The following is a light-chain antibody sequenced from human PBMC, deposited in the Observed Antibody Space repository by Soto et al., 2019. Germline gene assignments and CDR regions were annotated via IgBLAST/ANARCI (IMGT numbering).Light chain of an antibody. CDR2: GAS. CDR1: QSLSNNY. CDR3: QPYSSSPVT. Sequence: EVVWTHYAGTVSLSPGERCTISCLASQSLSNNYLAWYQQKPGQDPRLVIYGASSRATGITDRFSASGSGTDFTITISRLEAEDFAVYFCQPYSSSPVTVGPGTKVDIK. V-gene: IGKV3-20*01. J-gene: IGKJ1*01.